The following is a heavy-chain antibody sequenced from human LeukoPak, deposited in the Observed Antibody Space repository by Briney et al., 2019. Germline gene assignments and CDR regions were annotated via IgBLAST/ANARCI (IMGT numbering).Heavy chain of an antibody. J-gene: IGHJ3*01. CDR1: GFIFSSYW. CDR2: IKQDGSEK. Sequence: GGSLRLSCAASGFIFSSYWMSWVRQAPGKGLEWVANIKQDGSEKYYVDSVKGRFTISRDNAKNSLYLQMNSLRAEDTAVYYCARDYYGSGSYLWGQGTMVTVSS. V-gene: IGHV3-7*03. D-gene: IGHD3-10*01. CDR3: ARDYYGSGSYL.